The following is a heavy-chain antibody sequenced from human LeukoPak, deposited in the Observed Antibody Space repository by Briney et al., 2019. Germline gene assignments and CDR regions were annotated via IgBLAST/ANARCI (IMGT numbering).Heavy chain of an antibody. CDR2: INPVSGGT. CDR1: EYTFTDYY. J-gene: IGHJ4*02. V-gene: IGHV1-2*02. Sequence: GASVKVSCKASEYTFTDYYSNWVRQAPGQGFEWMGWINPVSGGTNYVQKFQGRVTMTRDTSISTAYMELSRLRSDDTAVYYCARANFLSCSSTSCLFDYWGQGTLVTVSS. CDR3: ARANFLSCSSTSCLFDY. D-gene: IGHD2-2*01.